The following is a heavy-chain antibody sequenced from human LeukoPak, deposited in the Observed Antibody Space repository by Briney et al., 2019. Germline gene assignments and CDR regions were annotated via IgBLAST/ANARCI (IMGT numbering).Heavy chain of an antibody. CDR2: IYPGDSNT. D-gene: IGHD3-16*01. J-gene: IGHJ4*02. Sequence: GESLKISCKGSGYSFTSYWIGWVRQMPGKGLEWMGIIYPGDSNTRYSPSLQGLVTISADKSITTVYLQWSSLKASDTAMYYCARPGGDSPVPYYFDFWGQGTLVTVSS. CDR1: GYSFTSYW. CDR3: ARPGGDSPVPYYFDF. V-gene: IGHV5-51*01.